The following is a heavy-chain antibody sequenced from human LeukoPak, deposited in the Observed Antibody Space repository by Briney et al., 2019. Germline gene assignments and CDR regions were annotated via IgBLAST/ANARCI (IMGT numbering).Heavy chain of an antibody. CDR3: AKEDYRRITIFGVAYRGNAFDI. J-gene: IGHJ3*02. D-gene: IGHD3-3*01. CDR2: ISGSGGST. V-gene: IGHV3-23*01. Sequence: GGSLRLSCAASGFTSSSYAMSWVRQAPGKGLEWVSAISGSGGSTYYADSVKGRFTISRDNSKNTLYLQMNSLRAEDTAVYYCAKEDYRRITIFGVAYRGNAFDIWGQGTMVTVSS. CDR1: GFTSSSYA.